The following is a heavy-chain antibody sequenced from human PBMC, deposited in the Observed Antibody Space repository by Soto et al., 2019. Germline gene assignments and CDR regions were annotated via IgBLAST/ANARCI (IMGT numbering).Heavy chain of an antibody. V-gene: IGHV4-31*03. Sequence: PSETLSRTCTLTVDSITSGGYYWSWIRQHPGKGLEWLGYIYGSGGSGSTLYNPSLKSRITLSVDTSKTQFSLNLSSVTVADTAVYFCARNQAGYFSAIDYWGQGTRVTVS. CDR1: VDSITSGGYY. J-gene: IGHJ4*02. CDR2: IYGSGGSGST. CDR3: ARNQAGYFSAIDY. D-gene: IGHD2-15*01.